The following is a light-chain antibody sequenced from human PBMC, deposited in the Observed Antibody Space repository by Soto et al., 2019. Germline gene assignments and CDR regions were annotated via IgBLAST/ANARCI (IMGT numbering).Light chain of an antibody. CDR1: QSVTSNY. J-gene: IGKJ1*01. CDR2: GAS. V-gene: IGKV3-20*01. Sequence: EIVLTQSPGTLSLSPGEGATLSCRASQSVTSNYLAWYQQKPGQAPRLLIYGASSRATGIPDRFSGSGSGTDFTLTISRLEPEDFAVYYCHQYGSSPRTFGQGTKVDIK. CDR3: HQYGSSPRT.